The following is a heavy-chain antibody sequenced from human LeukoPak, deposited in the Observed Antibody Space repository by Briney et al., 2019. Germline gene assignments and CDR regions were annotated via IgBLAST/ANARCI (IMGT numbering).Heavy chain of an antibody. D-gene: IGHD3-22*01. Sequence: SETLSLTCTVSGGSISSSSYYWGWIRQPPGKGLEWIGSIYYSGSTYYNPSLKSRVTISVDTSKNQFSLKLSSVTAADTAVYYCARHPHQYYYDSSGYRSAPDYWGQGTLVTVSS. V-gene: IGHV4-39*01. CDR3: ARHPHQYYYDSSGYRSAPDY. J-gene: IGHJ4*02. CDR2: IYYSGST. CDR1: GGSISSSSYY.